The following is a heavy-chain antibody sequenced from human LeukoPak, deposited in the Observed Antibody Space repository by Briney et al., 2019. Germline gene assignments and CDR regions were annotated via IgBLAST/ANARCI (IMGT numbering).Heavy chain of an antibody. CDR3: ARGRAARPTYYYYYMDV. CDR1: GGSFSGYY. Sequence: SEALSLTCAVYGGSFSGYYWSWIRQPPGKGLEWIGEINHSGSTNYNPSLKSRVTISVDTSKNQFSLKLSSVTATDTAVYYCARGRAARPTYYYYYMDVWGKGTTVTVSS. D-gene: IGHD6-6*01. J-gene: IGHJ6*03. CDR2: INHSGST. V-gene: IGHV4-34*01.